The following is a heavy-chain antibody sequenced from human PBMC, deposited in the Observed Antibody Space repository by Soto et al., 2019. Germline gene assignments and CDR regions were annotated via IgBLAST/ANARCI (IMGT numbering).Heavy chain of an antibody. J-gene: IGHJ4*02. CDR3: ARRGDGYNFGPVY. V-gene: IGHV1-69*01. Sequence: QVQLVQSGAEVKEPGSSVKVSCKASGGGNLRDYRTTWVRRAPGQGLEWMGGIIPKLGSANYAQNFQGRVTVTADESTTTVYMELRSLRSDDTAVYYFARRGDGYNFGPVYWGQGTPVTVSS. CDR1: GGGNLRDYR. D-gene: IGHD2-21*01. CDR2: IIPKLGSA.